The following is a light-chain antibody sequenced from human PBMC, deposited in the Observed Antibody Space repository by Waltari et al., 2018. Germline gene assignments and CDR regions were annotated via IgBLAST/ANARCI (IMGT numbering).Light chain of an antibody. CDR2: GAS. CDR3: QHYVRLPAT. J-gene: IGKJ1*01. V-gene: IGKV3-20*01. Sequence: EIVLTQSPGTLSLSPGERATLSCRASQSVGRPLAWYQLKPGHAPRLLIYGASTRATGTPDRFSGSGSGTDFSLTISRLEPEDFAVYFCQHYVRLPATFGQGTRVEV. CDR1: QSVGRP.